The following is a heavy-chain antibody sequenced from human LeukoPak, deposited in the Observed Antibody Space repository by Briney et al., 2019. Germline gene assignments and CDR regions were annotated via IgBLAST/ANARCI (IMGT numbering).Heavy chain of an antibody. V-gene: IGHV3-30*18. J-gene: IGHJ4*02. Sequence: AERSLRLSCAASGFSFSKYGVHWIRQAPGKGLEWVAVISDAGSEKYYADSVKGRFTISRDNSKNTVYLQMNSLRPDDTAMYYCAKNVGRDGHNDYFDYWGQGTLVTVSS. CDR2: ISDAGSEK. D-gene: IGHD5-24*01. CDR3: AKNVGRDGHNDYFDY. CDR1: GFSFSKYG.